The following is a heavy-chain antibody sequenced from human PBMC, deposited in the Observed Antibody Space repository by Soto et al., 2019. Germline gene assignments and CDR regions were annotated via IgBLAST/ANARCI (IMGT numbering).Heavy chain of an antibody. D-gene: IGHD2-2*01. Sequence: PSETLSLTCAVYGGSISSNKWWSWVRQPPGKGLEWIGEVYHSGSTNYNPSLKSRVTISLDKSKNQFSLKPTSVTAADSAVYYSASDAHIVVVPPSLGAMDVWGQATTVTVSS. CDR1: GGSISSNKW. J-gene: IGHJ6*02. V-gene: IGHV4-4*02. CDR2: VYHSGST. CDR3: ASDAHIVVVPPSLGAMDV.